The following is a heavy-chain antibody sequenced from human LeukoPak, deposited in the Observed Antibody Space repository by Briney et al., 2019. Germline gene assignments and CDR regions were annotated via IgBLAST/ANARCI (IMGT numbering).Heavy chain of an antibody. CDR3: AGSIAARRGYYYGMDV. CDR2: INPSGGST. CDR1: GYTFTSYD. Sequence: ASVKVSCKASGYTFTSYDMHWVRQAPGQGLEWMGIINPSGGSTSYAQKFQGRVTMTRDTSTSTVYMELSSLRSEDTAVYYCAGSIAARRGYYYGMDVWGQGTTVTVSS. V-gene: IGHV1-46*01. J-gene: IGHJ6*02. D-gene: IGHD6-6*01.